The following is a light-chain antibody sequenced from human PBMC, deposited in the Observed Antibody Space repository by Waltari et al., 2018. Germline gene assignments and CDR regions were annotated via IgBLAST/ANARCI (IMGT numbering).Light chain of an antibody. CDR1: SSDVGGYNY. J-gene: IGLJ2*01. Sequence: QSALTQPPSASGSPGQSVTISCTGTSSDVGGYNYVSWYQQHPGKAPKVMIYEVSKRPSWVPDRFSGSKSGNTASLTVSGLRAEDEADYYCSSYAGSNNFVVFGGGTKLTVL. V-gene: IGLV2-8*01. CDR3: SSYAGSNNFVV. CDR2: EVS.